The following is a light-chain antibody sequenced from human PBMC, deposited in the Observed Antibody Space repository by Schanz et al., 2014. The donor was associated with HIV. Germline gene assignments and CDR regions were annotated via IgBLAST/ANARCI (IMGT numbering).Light chain of an antibody. J-gene: IGKJ2*01. CDR2: SAS. CDR3: EQYSNRAPFT. V-gene: IGKV1-6*01. CDR1: QAIKNE. Sequence: AIQMTQSPSSLSASVGDRVIITCRASQAIKNELSWYQQKPGKAPNLLIYSASTLQAWVPSRFSGSGSGTEFTLTISSLQPDDLATYYCEQYSNRAPFTFGQGTRLEIK.